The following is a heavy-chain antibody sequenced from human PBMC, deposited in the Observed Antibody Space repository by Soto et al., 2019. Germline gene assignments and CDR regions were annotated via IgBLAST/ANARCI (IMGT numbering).Heavy chain of an antibody. CDR1: GGSISSYY. Sequence: SATMDITCTVSGGSISSYYWSWIRQPPGKGLEWIGYIYYSGSTNYNPSLKSRVTISVDTSKNQFSLKLSSVTAADTAVYYCARFIVGGDYYGMDVWGQGTTVTVSS. CDR2: IYYSGST. J-gene: IGHJ6*02. CDR3: ARFIVGGDYYGMDV. V-gene: IGHV4-59*01. D-gene: IGHD1-26*01.